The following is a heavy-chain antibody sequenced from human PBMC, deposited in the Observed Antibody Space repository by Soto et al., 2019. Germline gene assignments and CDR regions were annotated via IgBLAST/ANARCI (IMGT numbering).Heavy chain of an antibody. J-gene: IGHJ4*02. CDR1: GGSISSSSYY. Sequence: QLQLQESGPGLVKPSETLSLTCTVSGGSISSSSYYWGWIRQPPGKGLEWIGSIYYSGSTYYNPSLKSRVTISVDTSKNQFSLKLSSVTAADTAVYYCASRRSVVREFYYWGQGTLVTVSS. CDR3: ASRRSVVREFYY. D-gene: IGHD3-10*01. V-gene: IGHV4-39*01. CDR2: IYYSGST.